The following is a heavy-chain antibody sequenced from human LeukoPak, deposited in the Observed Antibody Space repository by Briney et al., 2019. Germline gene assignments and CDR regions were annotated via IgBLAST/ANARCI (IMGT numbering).Heavy chain of an antibody. J-gene: IGHJ5*02. CDR2: ISGYNGDT. CDR3: ARDPSNTSGWKTWFDT. V-gene: IGHV1-18*01. D-gene: IGHD6-19*01. CDR1: GFIFTKYG. Sequence: ASVKVSCKASGFIFTKYGISWVRQAPGQGLEWVGWISGYNGDTNYAQKLQGRVTMTRDTSTTTVYMELRSLRSDDTAFYYCARDPSNTSGWKTWFDTWGQGTLVTVSS.